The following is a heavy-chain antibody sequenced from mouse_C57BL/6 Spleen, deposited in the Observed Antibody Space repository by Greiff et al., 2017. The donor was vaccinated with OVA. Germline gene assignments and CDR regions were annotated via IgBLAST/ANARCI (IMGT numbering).Heavy chain of an antibody. CDR2: IDPSDSET. J-gene: IGHJ4*01. CDR3: ARRGHYYGSYYAMDY. CDR1: GYTFTSYW. D-gene: IGHD1-1*01. V-gene: IGHV1-52*01. Sequence: VQLQQPGAELVRPGSSVKLSCKASGYTFTSYWMHWVKQRPIQGLEWIGNIDPSDSETHYNQKFKDKATLTVDKSSSTAYMQLSSLTSEDSAVYYCARRGHYYGSYYAMDYWGQGTSVTVSS.